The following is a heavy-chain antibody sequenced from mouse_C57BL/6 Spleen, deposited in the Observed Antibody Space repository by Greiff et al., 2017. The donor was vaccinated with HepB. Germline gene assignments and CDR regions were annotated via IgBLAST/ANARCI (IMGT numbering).Heavy chain of an antibody. CDR3: ASTMRMDY. J-gene: IGHJ4*01. CDR2: IDPSDSYT. V-gene: IGHV1-50*01. CDR1: GYTFTSYW. D-gene: IGHD2-4*01. Sequence: QVQLKQPGAELVKPGASVKLSCKASGYTFTSYWMQWVKQRPGQGLEWIGEIDPSDSYTNYNQKFKGKATLTVDTSSSTAYMQLSSLTSEDSAVYYCASTMRMDYWGQGTSVTVSS.